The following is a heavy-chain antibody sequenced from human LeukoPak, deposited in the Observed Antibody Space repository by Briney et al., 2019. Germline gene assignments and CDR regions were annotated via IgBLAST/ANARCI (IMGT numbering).Heavy chain of an antibody. Sequence: PGGSLRLSCAASGFTFSSFNMNWVRQAPGKGLEWVSSISSTSSLIWYVDSLKGRFTISRENAKNSLFLQMDSLRVEDTAVYYCARYNSGWNDYWGQGTLVTVSS. CDR1: GFTFSSFN. J-gene: IGHJ4*02. V-gene: IGHV3-21*01. D-gene: IGHD6-19*01. CDR2: ISSTSSLI. CDR3: ARYNSGWNDY.